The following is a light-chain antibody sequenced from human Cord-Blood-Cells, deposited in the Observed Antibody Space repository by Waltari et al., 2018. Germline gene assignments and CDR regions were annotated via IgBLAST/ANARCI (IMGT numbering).Light chain of an antibody. CDR2: KDS. CDR3: QSADSSGTHWV. CDR1: AMPKQY. J-gene: IGLJ3*02. Sequence: SYDLTQPPSVSVSPGQTARITCSGDAMPKQYAYWYQQKPGQAPVLVIYKDSERPSGIPERFSGSSSGTTVTLTISGVQAEDEADYYCQSADSSGTHWVFGGGTKLTVL. V-gene: IGLV3-25*03.